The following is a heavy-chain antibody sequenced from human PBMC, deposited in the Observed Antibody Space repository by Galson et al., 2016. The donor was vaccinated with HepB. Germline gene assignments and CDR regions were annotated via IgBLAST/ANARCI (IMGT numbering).Heavy chain of an antibody. V-gene: IGHV3-23*01. Sequence: SLRLSCAASGFTFSRYAMTWVRQAPGKGLEWVSGLSGSGAHTYYADSVKGRFTISRDNSKNTVYLQMNSLRVEDTALYYCAKDGYFASGSALYGMDVWGQGTTVTVSS. CDR2: LSGSGAHT. D-gene: IGHD3-10*01. J-gene: IGHJ6*02. CDR3: AKDGYFASGSALYGMDV. CDR1: GFTFSRYA.